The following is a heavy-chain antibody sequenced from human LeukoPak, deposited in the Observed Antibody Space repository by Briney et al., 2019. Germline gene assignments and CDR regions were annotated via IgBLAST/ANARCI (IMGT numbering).Heavy chain of an antibody. CDR1: GSTFSSYW. D-gene: IGHD2-15*01. J-gene: IGHJ6*02. Sequence: PGGSLRLSCAASGSTFSSYWMHWVRQAPGKGLEWVASIKEDGSEKYYVDSVKGRFTISRDNAKKSLYLQMNSLRVEDTAVYYCAKGGLDIVYYYGMDVWGQGTTVTVSS. CDR3: AKGGLDIVYYYGMDV. V-gene: IGHV3-7*03. CDR2: IKEDGSEK.